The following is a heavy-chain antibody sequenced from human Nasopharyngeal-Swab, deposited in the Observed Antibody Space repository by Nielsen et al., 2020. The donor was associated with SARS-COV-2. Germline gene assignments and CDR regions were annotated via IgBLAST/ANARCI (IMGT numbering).Heavy chain of an antibody. CDR1: GFTFDDYA. D-gene: IGHD4-17*01. CDR3: AKDSSGYGDYVGFDY. CDR2: ISWNSGSI. Sequence: SLKTPCAASGFTFDDYAMHWVRQAPGKGLEWVSGISWNSGSIGYADSVKGRFTISRDNAKNSLYLQMNSLRAEDTALYYCAKDSSGYGDYVGFDYWGQGTLVTVSS. V-gene: IGHV3-9*01. J-gene: IGHJ4*02.